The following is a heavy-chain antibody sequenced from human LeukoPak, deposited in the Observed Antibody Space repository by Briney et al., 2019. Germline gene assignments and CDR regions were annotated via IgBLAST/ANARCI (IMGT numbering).Heavy chain of an antibody. J-gene: IGHJ6*02. D-gene: IGHD2-2*02. CDR3: ARGRYCSSTSCYRSSDYYYGMDV. CDR2: IYHSGST. CDR1: GYSISSGYY. Sequence: PSETLSLTCAVSGYSISSGYYWGWIRPPPGKGLEWIGSIYHSGSTNYNPSLKSRVTISVDTSKNQFSLKLSSVTAADTAVYYCARGRYCSSTSCYRSSDYYYGMDVWGQGTTVTVSS. V-gene: IGHV4-38-2*01.